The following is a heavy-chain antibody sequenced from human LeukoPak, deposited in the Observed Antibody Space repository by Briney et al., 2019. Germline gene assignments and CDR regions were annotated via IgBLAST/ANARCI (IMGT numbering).Heavy chain of an antibody. CDR1: GFTFSSYA. Sequence: GGSLRLSCAASGFTFSSYAMSWVRQAPGKGLEWVSAISGSGGSTYYADSAKGRFTISRDNSKNTLYLQMNSLRAEDTAVYYCAKDRKIRIVPAAPIFPLDYWGPGTLVTVSS. D-gene: IGHD2-2*01. J-gene: IGHJ4*02. CDR3: AKDRKIRIVPAAPIFPLDY. CDR2: ISGSGGST. V-gene: IGHV3-23*01.